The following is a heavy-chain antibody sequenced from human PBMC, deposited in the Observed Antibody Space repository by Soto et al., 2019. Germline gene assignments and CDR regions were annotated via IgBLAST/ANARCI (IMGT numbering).Heavy chain of an antibody. V-gene: IGHV1-69*13. J-gene: IGHJ4*02. CDR2: IIPIFGTA. D-gene: IGHD1-20*01. Sequence: SSLKFYCKASGGTFSSYAISWLRQTPGQGLEWMGGIIPIFGTANYAQKFQGRVTITADESTSTAYMELSSLRSEDTAVYYCAKVRRYTNVGHIYWGQETLVTVSS. CDR1: GGTFSSYA. CDR3: AKVRRYTNVGHIY.